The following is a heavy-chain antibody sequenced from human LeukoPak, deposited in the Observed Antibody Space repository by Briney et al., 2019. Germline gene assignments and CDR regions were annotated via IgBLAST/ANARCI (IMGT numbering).Heavy chain of an antibody. Sequence: SVKVSCKASGGTFSTYGISWVRQAPGQGLQWMGRIIPLLGLPNYAQKFQGRVTFTADKSTSTAYMELSSLRSEDTAVYYCARVPTGGSLFERRRKAHRFDYWGQGTLVTVSS. J-gene: IGHJ4*02. CDR1: GGTFSTYG. CDR3: ARVPTGGSLFERRRKAHRFDY. V-gene: IGHV1-69*04. D-gene: IGHD2-8*02. CDR2: IIPLLGLP.